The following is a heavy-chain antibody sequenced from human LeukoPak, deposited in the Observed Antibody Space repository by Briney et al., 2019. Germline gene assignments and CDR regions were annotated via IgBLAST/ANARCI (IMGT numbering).Heavy chain of an antibody. CDR2: TSHSGST. D-gene: IGHD2-15*01. Sequence: KPSETLSLTCAVYSGSFSGYYWSWIRQPPGKGLEWIGETSHSGSTNYNPSLESRVTISADTSKNQFSLKLTSVTAADTAVYYCARVERLGYEDYWGQGTLVTVSS. J-gene: IGHJ4*02. CDR1: SGSFSGYY. V-gene: IGHV4-34*01. CDR3: ARVERLGYEDY.